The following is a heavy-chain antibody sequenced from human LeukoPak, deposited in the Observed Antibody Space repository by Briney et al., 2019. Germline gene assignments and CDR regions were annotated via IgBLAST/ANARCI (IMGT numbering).Heavy chain of an antibody. V-gene: IGHV4-39*01. D-gene: IGHD3-22*01. Sequence: SETLSLTCTVSGGSISSYYWGWIRQPPGKGLEWIGSIYYSGSTYYNPSLKSRVTISVDTSKNQFSLKLSSVTAADTAVYYCASLRGDYDSSGYTYYFDYWGQGTLVTVSS. CDR2: IYYSGST. CDR1: GGSISSYY. CDR3: ASLRGDYDSSGYTYYFDY. J-gene: IGHJ4*02.